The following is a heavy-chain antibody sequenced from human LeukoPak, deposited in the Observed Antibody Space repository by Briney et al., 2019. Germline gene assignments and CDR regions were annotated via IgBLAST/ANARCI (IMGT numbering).Heavy chain of an antibody. D-gene: IGHD3-22*01. CDR3: AKDNYYDSSGYLFDY. J-gene: IGHJ4*02. CDR2: ISGSGGST. Sequence: PGGSLRLSCAASGFTFSSYGMSWVRQAPGKGLEWVSAISGSGGSTYYADSVKGRFTISRDNSKNTLYLQMNSLRAEDTAVYYCAKDNYYDSSGYLFDYWGQGTLVTVSS. CDR1: GFTFSSYG. V-gene: IGHV3-23*01.